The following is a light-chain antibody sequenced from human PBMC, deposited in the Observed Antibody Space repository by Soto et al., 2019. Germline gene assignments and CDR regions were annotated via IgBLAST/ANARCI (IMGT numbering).Light chain of an antibody. Sequence: EIVMTQSPLSLPVTPGESASISCRSSQSLLYSNGYNYLDWYLQKPGQAPQLRIYMGSNRASGVPARFSGSGSGTHFTLKISRVEAEDVGIYYCMQGLQDLTFGQGTRLEIQ. CDR1: QSLLYSNGYNY. CDR3: MQGLQDLT. J-gene: IGKJ5*01. CDR2: MGS. V-gene: IGKV2-28*01.